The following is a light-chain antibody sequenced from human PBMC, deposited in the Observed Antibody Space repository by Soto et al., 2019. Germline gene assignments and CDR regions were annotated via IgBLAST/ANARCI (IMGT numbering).Light chain of an antibody. Sequence: VGLSMSPGTLSLSPGERATLSCKTSQSRGSNFLAWYQHKPGQAPRLLIYASSNRATGIPDRFSGSASGTDFTLTIYRLEPEDFAVYYCLLYGISPHFCQGTRLEIK. J-gene: IGKJ5*01. CDR3: LLYGISPH. CDR1: QSRGSNF. V-gene: IGKV3-20*01. CDR2: ASS.